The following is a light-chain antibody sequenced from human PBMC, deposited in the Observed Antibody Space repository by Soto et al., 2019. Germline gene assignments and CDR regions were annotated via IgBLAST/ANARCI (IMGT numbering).Light chain of an antibody. Sequence: EIVLTQSPATLSLSPGERATLSCRASQSVSSYLAWYQQKPGQAPRLLIYDASNRATGIPARFSGSGSATDFTLTISGLEPEDFAVYYCQQRSNCPLTFGGGTKVEIK. CDR2: DAS. J-gene: IGKJ4*01. V-gene: IGKV3-11*01. CDR3: QQRSNCPLT. CDR1: QSVSSY.